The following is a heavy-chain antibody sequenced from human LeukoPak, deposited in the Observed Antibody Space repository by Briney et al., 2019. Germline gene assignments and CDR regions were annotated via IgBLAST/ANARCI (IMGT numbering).Heavy chain of an antibody. CDR3: ARRAGNSSAYDY. CDR2: ITTSSYI. V-gene: IGHV3-21*01. CDR1: GFTFSSYS. J-gene: IGHJ4*02. D-gene: IGHD3-22*01. Sequence: GGSLRLSCAASGFTFSSYSMNWVRQAPGKGLELVSSITTSSYIYYADSVKGRFTISRDNAKNSLYLQMNSLRAEDTAVYYCARRAGNSSAYDYWGQGTLVTVSS.